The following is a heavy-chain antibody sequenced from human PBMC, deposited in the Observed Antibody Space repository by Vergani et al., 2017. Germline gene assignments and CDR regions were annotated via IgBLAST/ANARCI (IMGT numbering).Heavy chain of an antibody. J-gene: IGHJ6*02. CDR1: GGSISSYY. CDR2: ISWNSGST. Sequence: VQLQESGPGLVKPSETLSLTCTVSGGSISSYYWSWIRQPPGKGLEWVSGISWNSGSTGYADSVKGRFTIARDNSKNTLYLQMNSLRAEDTAVYYCAAPRRDFWSGYSIYYYYYGMDVWGQGTTVTVSS. CDR3: AAPRRDFWSGYSIYYYYYGMDV. V-gene: IGHV3-23*01. D-gene: IGHD3-3*01.